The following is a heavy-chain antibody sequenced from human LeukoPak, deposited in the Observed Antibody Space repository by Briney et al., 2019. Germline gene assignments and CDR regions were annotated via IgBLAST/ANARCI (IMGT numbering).Heavy chain of an antibody. D-gene: IGHD5-18*01. CDR2: XXXXXXX. V-gene: IGHV4-59*01. CDR3: ARAEAAFSSWIQLWPPSAGAFDI. CDR1: GGSISSYY. Sequence: PSETLSLTCTVSGGSISSYYXNWIRXXXXXXXXXXXXXXXXXXXXYTPSLKSRVTISVDTSKNQFSLKLSSVTAADTAVYYCARAEAAFSSWIQLWPPSAGAFDIWGQGTMVTVSS. J-gene: IGHJ3*02.